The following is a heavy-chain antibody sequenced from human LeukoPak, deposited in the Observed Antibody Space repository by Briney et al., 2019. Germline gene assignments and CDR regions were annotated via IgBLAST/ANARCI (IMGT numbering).Heavy chain of an antibody. J-gene: IGHJ4*02. CDR1: GGTFSSYA. Sequence: SVKVSCKASGGTFSSYAISWVRQAPGQGLEWMGGIIPIFGTANYAQKFQGRVTITADESTSPAYMELSSLRSEDTAVYYCARTFVTYYYGSGSYYYFDYWGQGTLVTVSS. V-gene: IGHV1-69*01. CDR3: ARTFVTYYYGSGSYYYFDY. CDR2: IIPIFGTA. D-gene: IGHD3-10*01.